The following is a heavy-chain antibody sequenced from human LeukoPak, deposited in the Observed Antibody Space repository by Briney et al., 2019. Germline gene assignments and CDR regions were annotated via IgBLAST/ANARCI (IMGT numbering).Heavy chain of an antibody. CDR2: ISAYNGNT. Sequence: VASVKVSCKASGYTFTSYGISWVRQAPGQGLEWMGRISAYNGNTNYAQKLQGRVTMTTDTSTSTAYVELRSLRSDDTAVYYCARDFGDYGDHVGWFDPWGQGTLVTVSS. D-gene: IGHD4-17*01. V-gene: IGHV1-18*01. J-gene: IGHJ5*02. CDR3: ARDFGDYGDHVGWFDP. CDR1: GYTFTSYG.